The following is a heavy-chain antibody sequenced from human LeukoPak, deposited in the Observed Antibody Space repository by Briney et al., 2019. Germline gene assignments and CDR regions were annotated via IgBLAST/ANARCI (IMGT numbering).Heavy chain of an antibody. Sequence: PGESLRLSCAASGFTFSNCGMHWVRQAPGKGLQWVAFIRYDGSDKYYADSVKGRFTISRDNSKSTVYLQMNSLKTEDTAVYYCTRYNVGFESWGQGTLVTVSS. V-gene: IGHV3-30*02. CDR3: TRYNVGFES. D-gene: IGHD1-1*01. J-gene: IGHJ4*02. CDR2: IRYDGSDK. CDR1: GFTFSNCG.